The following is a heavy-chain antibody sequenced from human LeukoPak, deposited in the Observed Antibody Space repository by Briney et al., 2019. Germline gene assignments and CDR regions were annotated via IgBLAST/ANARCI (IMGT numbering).Heavy chain of an antibody. J-gene: IGHJ4*02. CDR2: IYYSGNT. D-gene: IGHD4-11*01. Sequence: SETLSLTCAVSGYSITNGYYWAWIRQSPGKGLEWVGNIYYSGNTYYNPSLKSRVTISVDTSKNQFSLMLSSVTAADTAVYYCARRYSNYFFDYWGQGTLVTVPS. CDR3: ARRYSNYFFDY. V-gene: IGHV4-38-2*01. CDR1: GYSITNGYY.